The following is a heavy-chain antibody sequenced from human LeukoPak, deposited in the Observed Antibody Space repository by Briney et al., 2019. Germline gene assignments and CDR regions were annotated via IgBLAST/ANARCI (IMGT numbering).Heavy chain of an antibody. Sequence: PGGSLRLSCAASGFTFDDYAMHWVRQAPGKGLEWVSGISWNSGSIGYADSVKGRFTISRDNAKNSLYLQMNSLRAEDTALYYCAKELLRSGSYYRGGFDYWGQGTLVTVSS. D-gene: IGHD3-10*02. V-gene: IGHV3-9*01. CDR1: GFTFDDYA. J-gene: IGHJ4*02. CDR2: ISWNSGSI. CDR3: AKELLRSGSYYRGGFDY.